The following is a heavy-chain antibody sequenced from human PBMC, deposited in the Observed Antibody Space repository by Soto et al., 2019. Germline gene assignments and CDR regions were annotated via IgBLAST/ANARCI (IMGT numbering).Heavy chain of an antibody. J-gene: IGHJ5*02. V-gene: IGHV3-7*01. Sequence: GGSLRLSCAASGFTFSSYWMSWFRQAPGKGLEWVANIKQDGSEKYYVDSVKGRFTISRDNAKNSLYLQMNGLRAEDTAVYYCGREGKYCDFWRGYYWASRNGFDPWGKGTRVTVSS. CDR3: GREGKYCDFWRGYYWASRNGFDP. D-gene: IGHD3-3*01. CDR1: GFTFSSYW. CDR2: IKQDGSEK.